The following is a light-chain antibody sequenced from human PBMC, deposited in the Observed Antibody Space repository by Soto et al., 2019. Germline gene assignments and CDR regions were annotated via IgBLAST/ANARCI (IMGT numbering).Light chain of an antibody. V-gene: IGKV1-12*01. CDR3: QQLNSYPIT. CDR2: AAS. Sequence: DIQMTQSPSSVSASVGDRITITCRASQGISSWLAWYQQKPGXVPKLLIYAASTLQSEVPSRFRGXXSGIDFTLTISSLQSEDFASYYCQQLNSYPITSGQGTRLEI. CDR1: QGISSW. J-gene: IGKJ5*01.